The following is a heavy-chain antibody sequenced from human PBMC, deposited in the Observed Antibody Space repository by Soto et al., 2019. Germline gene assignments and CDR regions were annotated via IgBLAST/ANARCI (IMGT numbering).Heavy chain of an antibody. Sequence: QVQLVQSGAEGKKPGASVTVSCKTSGYTFSSHYIHWVRQAPGQGLEWMGLINPSGGSTDYAQKFQGRLTMTRDTSTSTVDMELSSLTSEDTAVYYCARFNYGGSSAWFDPWGQGTLVTVSS. CDR2: INPSGGST. CDR1: GYTFSSHY. J-gene: IGHJ5*02. CDR3: ARFNYGGSSAWFDP. V-gene: IGHV1-46*01. D-gene: IGHD2-15*01.